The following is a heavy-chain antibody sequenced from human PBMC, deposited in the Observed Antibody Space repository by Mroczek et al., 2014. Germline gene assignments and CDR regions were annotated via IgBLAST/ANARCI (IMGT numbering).Heavy chain of an antibody. J-gene: IGHJ4*02. Sequence: QVQLVQSGAEVKKPGASVKVSCKASGYTFTSYDINWVRQATGQGLEWMGWMNPNSGNTGYAQKFQGRVTMTRNTSISTAYMELSSLRSEDTAVYYCARGLGPIVVVPAAIKEYYFDYWGQGTPGHRLL. CDR1: GYTFTSYD. V-gene: IGHV1-8*01. CDR2: MNPNSGNT. CDR3: ARGLGPIVVVPAAIKEYYFDY. D-gene: IGHD2-2*02.